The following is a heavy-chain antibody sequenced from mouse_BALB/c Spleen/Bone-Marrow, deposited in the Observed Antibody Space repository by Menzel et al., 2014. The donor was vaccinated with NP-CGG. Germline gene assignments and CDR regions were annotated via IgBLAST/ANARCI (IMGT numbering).Heavy chain of an antibody. D-gene: IGHD2-1*01. Sequence: QVQLQQSGAELVRPGTSVKVSCKASGYAFTNYLIEWVKQRPGQGLEWIGVINPGSGGTNYNEKFKGKATLTADKSSSTAYMQRSSLTSDDSAVYFCARIYYGNYYWGQGTTLTVSS. J-gene: IGHJ2*01. CDR3: ARIYYGNYY. CDR1: GYAFTNYL. V-gene: IGHV1-54*01. CDR2: INPGSGGT.